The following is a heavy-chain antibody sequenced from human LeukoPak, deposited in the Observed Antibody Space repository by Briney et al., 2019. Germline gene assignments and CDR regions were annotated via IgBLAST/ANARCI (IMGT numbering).Heavy chain of an antibody. V-gene: IGHV1-69*04. D-gene: IGHD5-18*01. Sequence: ASVKVSCKASGGTFSSYATSWVRQAPGQGLEWMGRIIPILGIANYAQKFQGRVTITADKSTSTAYMELSSLRSEDTAVYYCARDPGYGYYFDYWGQGTLVTVSS. J-gene: IGHJ4*02. CDR3: ARDPGYGYYFDY. CDR2: IIPILGIA. CDR1: GGTFSSYA.